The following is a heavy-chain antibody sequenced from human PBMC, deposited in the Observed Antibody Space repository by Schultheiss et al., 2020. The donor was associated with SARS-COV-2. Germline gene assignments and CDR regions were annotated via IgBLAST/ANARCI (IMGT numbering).Heavy chain of an antibody. CDR1: GGSFSGYS. J-gene: IGHJ4*02. D-gene: IGHD2-15*01. CDR2: INHSGST. CDR3: AAYRVGGSGRGD. V-gene: IGHV4-34*01. Sequence: GSLRLSCALYGGSFSGYSWTWIRQPPGKGLEWIGEINHSGSTNYNPSLKSRVTISVDTSKNQFSLKLSSVTAADTAVYYCAAYRVGGSGRGDWGQGALVTVSS.